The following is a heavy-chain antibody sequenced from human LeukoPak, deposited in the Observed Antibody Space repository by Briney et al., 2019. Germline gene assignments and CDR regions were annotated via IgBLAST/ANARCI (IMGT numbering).Heavy chain of an antibody. CDR2: ISSSGTSM. CDR1: GFTFSSYE. J-gene: IGHJ4*02. V-gene: IGHV3-48*03. Sequence: GSLRLSCAASGFTFSSYEMNWVRQAPGKGLEWVSYISSSGTSMYYADSVKGRFTISRDNAKNSLYLQMNSLRADDTAVYYCARVLGIVGGWGQGTLVTVSS. CDR3: ARVLGIVGG. D-gene: IGHD1-26*01.